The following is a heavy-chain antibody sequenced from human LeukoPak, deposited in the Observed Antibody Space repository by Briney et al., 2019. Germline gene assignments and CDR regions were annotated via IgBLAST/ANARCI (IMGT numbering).Heavy chain of an antibody. V-gene: IGHV4-34*01. J-gene: IGHJ5*02. CDR3: ARGPDSGSYYAWFDP. CDR1: GGSFNGYF. D-gene: IGHD3-10*01. Sequence: ETLSLTCAVYGGSFNGYFWSWIRQPPGKGLEWIGEINHSGTPNYNPSLKSRVTISVDTSKNQVSLKLNAVTAADTAVYYCARGPDSGSYYAWFDPWGQGTLVTVSS. CDR2: INHSGTP.